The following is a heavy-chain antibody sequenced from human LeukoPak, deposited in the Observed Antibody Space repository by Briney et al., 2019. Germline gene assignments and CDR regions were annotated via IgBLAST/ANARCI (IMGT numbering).Heavy chain of an antibody. Sequence: GGSLRLSCSASGVTLGTHAMSWVRQAPGKGLEWVSAISFSGDVTFYADSVKGRFTISRDNSKNSLYLQMSSLRAEDTAVYYCATDRGWRTSGYYLYYFEYWGQGTLVTYSS. V-gene: IGHV3-23*01. D-gene: IGHD3-3*01. CDR3: ATDRGWRTSGYYLYYFEY. J-gene: IGHJ4*02. CDR1: GVTLGTHA. CDR2: ISFSGDVT.